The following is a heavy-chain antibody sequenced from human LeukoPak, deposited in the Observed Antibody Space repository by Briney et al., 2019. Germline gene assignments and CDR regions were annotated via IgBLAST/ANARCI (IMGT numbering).Heavy chain of an antibody. CDR2: IYHSGST. V-gene: IGHV4-4*02. CDR3: ASITGIGLPLRY. D-gene: IGHD1-14*01. Sequence: SETLSLTCAVSGGSISSSNWWSWVRQPPGKGLEWIGEIYHSGSTNYNPSLKSRVTISVDTSKNQFSLKLSSVTAADTAVYYCASITGIGLPLRYWGQGTLVTVSS. J-gene: IGHJ4*02. CDR1: GGSISSSNW.